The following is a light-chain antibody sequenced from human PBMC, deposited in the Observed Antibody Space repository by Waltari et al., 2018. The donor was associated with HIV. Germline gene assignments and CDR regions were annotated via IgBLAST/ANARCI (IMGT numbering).Light chain of an antibody. CDR2: DNN. CDR1: ASAIGRND. V-gene: IGLV1-51*01. J-gene: IGLJ1*01. Sequence: QSVLTQPPSVSAAPGQKVTLPCSGTASAIGRNDVSWYQQVPGTAPKVVIYDNNDRPSEIPDRFSGSKSGTSATLGITGLQTGDEAVYYCATWDSSLGGYIFGSGTKVTVL. CDR3: ATWDSSLGGYI.